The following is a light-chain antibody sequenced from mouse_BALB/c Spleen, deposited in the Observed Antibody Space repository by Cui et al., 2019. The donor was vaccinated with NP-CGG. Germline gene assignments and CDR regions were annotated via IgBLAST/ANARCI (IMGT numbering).Light chain of an antibody. CDR3: ALWYSNHWV. CDR1: TGAVTTSNY. CDR2: GTK. V-gene: IGLV1*01. Sequence: AVVTQESALTTSPGETVTPTCRSSTGAVTTSNYANWVQEKPDHLFTGLIGGTKNRAPGVPARFSGSLIGDKAALTITGAQTEDEAIYFCALWYSNHWVFGGGTKLTVL. J-gene: IGLJ1*01.